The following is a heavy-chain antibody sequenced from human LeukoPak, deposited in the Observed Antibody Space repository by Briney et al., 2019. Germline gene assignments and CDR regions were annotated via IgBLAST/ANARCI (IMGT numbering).Heavy chain of an antibody. V-gene: IGHV1-2*02. CDR1: GYTFTDYF. D-gene: IGHD4-23*01. Sequence: ASVKVSCKASGYTFTDYFIHWLRQAPGQGLEWAGWINPRKKDIRYDQRFQGRVTMTRDTSISNVYMDMSRLKSDDTAVYYCARGPSHGGFDIWGQGTVVTVS. J-gene: IGHJ3*02. CDR3: ARGPSHGGFDI. CDR2: INPRKKDI.